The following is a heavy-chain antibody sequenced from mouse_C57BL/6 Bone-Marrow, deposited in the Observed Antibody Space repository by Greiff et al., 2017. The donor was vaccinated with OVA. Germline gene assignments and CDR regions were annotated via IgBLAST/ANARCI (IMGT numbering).Heavy chain of an antibody. CDR2: FYPGSGSI. V-gene: IGHV1-62-2*01. CDR1: GYTFTEYT. CDR3: ARHEESHYYGSSYGLAY. D-gene: IGHD1-1*01. J-gene: IGHJ3*01. Sequence: VQLQESGAELVKPGASVKLSCKASGYTFTEYTIHWVKQRSGQGLEWIGWFYPGSGSIKYNEKFKDKATLTADKSSSTVYMELSRLTSEDSAVYCCARHEESHYYGSSYGLAYWGQGTLVTVSA.